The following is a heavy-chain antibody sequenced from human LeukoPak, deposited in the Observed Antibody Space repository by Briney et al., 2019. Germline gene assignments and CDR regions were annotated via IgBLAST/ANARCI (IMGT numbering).Heavy chain of an antibody. Sequence: ASVKVSCKASGYTFTGYYMHWVRQAPGQGLEWMGWINPNSGGTNYAQKFQGRVTMTRDTSISTAYMELSRLRSDDTAVYYCARTTYYYGSSDYWGQGTLVTVSS. J-gene: IGHJ4*02. CDR1: GYTFTGYY. D-gene: IGHD3-10*01. V-gene: IGHV1-2*02. CDR2: INPNSGGT. CDR3: ARTTYYYGSSDY.